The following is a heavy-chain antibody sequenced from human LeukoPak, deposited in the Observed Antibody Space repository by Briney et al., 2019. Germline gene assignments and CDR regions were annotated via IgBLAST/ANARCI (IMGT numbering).Heavy chain of an antibody. J-gene: IGHJ4*02. CDR2: IYYSGST. V-gene: IGHV4-30-4*01. CDR1: GGSISSGDYY. Sequence: PSETLSLTCTVSGGSISSGDYYWSWLRQPPGKGLEWIGYIYYSGSTYYNPSLKSRVTISVDTSKNQFSLKLSSVTAADTAVYYCARLNRYCSSTSCYDYWGQGTLVTVSS. CDR3: ARLNRYCSSTSCYDY. D-gene: IGHD2-2*01.